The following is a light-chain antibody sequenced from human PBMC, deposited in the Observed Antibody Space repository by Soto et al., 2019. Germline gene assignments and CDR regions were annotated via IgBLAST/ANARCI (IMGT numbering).Light chain of an antibody. V-gene: IGKV3-20*01. CDR1: QSISSSN. J-gene: IGKJ1*01. CDR2: GAS. CDR3: HHCGGSQP. Sequence: ELVLTQSPGTLSLSPGERATLSCRASQSISSSNLVWYQQKPGQAPRLLIYGASSRATGIPDRFSGSGSGTDFTLTISSLEPEDFAVYFCHHCGGSQPFGQGTKVETK.